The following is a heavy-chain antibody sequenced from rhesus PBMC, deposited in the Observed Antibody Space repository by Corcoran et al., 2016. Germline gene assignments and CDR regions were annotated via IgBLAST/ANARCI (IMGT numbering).Heavy chain of an antibody. D-gene: IGHD1-1*01. Sequence: QVQLQESGPGQVKPSETLSLTCTVSGASISSYWWSWIRQPPGKGLEWIGEINGNRGSTNYNPSLKSRVTSSSDTSKNQFSLKLSSVTAADTAVYYCAMGGTAYFDYWGQGVLVTVSS. CDR1: GASISSYW. V-gene: IGHV4-80*01. J-gene: IGHJ4*01. CDR3: AMGGTAYFDY. CDR2: INGNRGST.